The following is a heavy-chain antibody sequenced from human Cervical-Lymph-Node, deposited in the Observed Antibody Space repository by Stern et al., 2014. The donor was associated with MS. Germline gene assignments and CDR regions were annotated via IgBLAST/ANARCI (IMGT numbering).Heavy chain of an antibody. CDR3: AKDFAAAALRNYYFSSRGLDV. V-gene: IGHV3-30*18. D-gene: IGHD6-13*01. CDR1: GYSYYSYG. Sequence: DQLVESGGDVEKPGRSLRISCNGSGYSYYSYGMDWVRQTPGKGLEWVGMIFSGGSKKCFAESVDGRFILSSDSSKNTPVLQMTSLSPEDTAVHFCAKDFAAAALRNYYFSSRGLDVWGQGTTVTVSS. J-gene: IGHJ6*02. CDR2: IFSGGSKK.